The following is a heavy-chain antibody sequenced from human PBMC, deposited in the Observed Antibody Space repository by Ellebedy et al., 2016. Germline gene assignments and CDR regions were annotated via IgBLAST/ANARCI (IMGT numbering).Heavy chain of an antibody. Sequence: GGSLRLXCAASGFTFSSYGMHWVRQAPGKGLEWVAVISYDGSNKYYADSVKGRFTISRDNSKNTLYLQMNSLRAEDTAVYYCAKEAGYCSGGSCYVGFDYWGQGTLVTVSS. CDR3: AKEAGYCSGGSCYVGFDY. CDR2: ISYDGSNK. CDR1: GFTFSSYG. J-gene: IGHJ4*02. D-gene: IGHD2-15*01. V-gene: IGHV3-30*18.